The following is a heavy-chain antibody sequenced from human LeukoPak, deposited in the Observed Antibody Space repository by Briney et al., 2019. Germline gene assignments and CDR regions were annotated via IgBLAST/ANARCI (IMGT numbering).Heavy chain of an antibody. V-gene: IGHV4-59*01. CDR3: ASTSYGDSRFDY. J-gene: IGHJ4*02. D-gene: IGHD4-17*01. CDR1: GGSISSYF. Sequence: SETLSLTCTVSGGSISSYFWSWIRQPPGKGLEWIGYICYSGSTNYNPSLKSRVTISVDTSKNQFSLKLSSVTAADTAVYYCASTSYGDSRFDYWGQGTLVTVSS. CDR2: ICYSGST.